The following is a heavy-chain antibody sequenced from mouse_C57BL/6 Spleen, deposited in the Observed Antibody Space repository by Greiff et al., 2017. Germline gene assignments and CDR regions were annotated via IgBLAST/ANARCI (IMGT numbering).Heavy chain of an antibody. CDR1: GYAFSSSW. CDR3: ARECAY. CDR2: IYPGDGDT. J-gene: IGHJ3*01. V-gene: IGHV1-82*01. Sequence: ESGPELVKPGASVKISCKASGYAFSSSWMNWVKQRPGKGLEWIGRIYPGDGDTNYNGKFKGKATLTADKSSSTAYMQLSSLTSEDSAVYFCARECAYWGQGTLVTVSA.